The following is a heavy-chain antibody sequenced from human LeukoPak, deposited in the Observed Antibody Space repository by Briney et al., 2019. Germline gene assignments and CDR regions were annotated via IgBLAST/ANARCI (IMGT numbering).Heavy chain of an antibody. D-gene: IGHD4-17*01. CDR2: ISGSGGST. J-gene: IGHJ4*02. CDR1: GFTFSSYA. Sequence: GGSLRLSCAASGFTFSSYAMSWVRQAPGKGLEWVSAISGSGGSTSYAQKFQGRVTMTRDTSTSTVYMELSSLRSEDTAVYYCARGWATVTLLYYFDYWGQGTLVTVSS. V-gene: IGHV3-23*01. CDR3: ARGWATVTLLYYFDY.